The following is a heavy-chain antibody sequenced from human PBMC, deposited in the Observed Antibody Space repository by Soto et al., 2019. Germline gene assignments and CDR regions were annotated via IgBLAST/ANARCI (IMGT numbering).Heavy chain of an antibody. CDR3: ARDVCSGGVCYSSWFNP. Sequence: ASVKVSCKASGFTSTSYVMHWVRQAPGQRLEWMGWINAGNGNTKYSQKFQGRVTITRDTSASTAYMELSSLRPEDTAVYYCARDVCSGGVCYSSWFNPWGQGTLVTVSS. CDR1: GFTSTSYV. CDR2: INAGNGNT. D-gene: IGHD2-15*01. J-gene: IGHJ5*02. V-gene: IGHV1-3*01.